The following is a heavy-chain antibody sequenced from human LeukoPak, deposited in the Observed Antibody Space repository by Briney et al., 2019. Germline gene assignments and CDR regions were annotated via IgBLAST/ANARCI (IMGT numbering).Heavy chain of an antibody. CDR1: GFTFDDYA. J-gene: IGHJ6*04. CDR3: AKATSVRGFMDV. D-gene: IGHD3-10*01. V-gene: IGHV3-9*03. CDR2: IRWNSGSI. Sequence: PGGSLRLSCAASGFTFDDYAMHWVRQAPGKGVEWVSGIRWNSGSIGYEDSVKGRFTISRDNANNSLYLQMNSLRAEDMALYYCAKATSVRGFMDVWGKGTTVTVSS.